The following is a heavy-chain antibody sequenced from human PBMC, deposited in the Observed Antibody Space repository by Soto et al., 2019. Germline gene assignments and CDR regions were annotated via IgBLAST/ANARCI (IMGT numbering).Heavy chain of an antibody. Sequence: GASVKVSSKASGYTFTSYAMHWVRQAPGQRLEWMGWINAGNGNTKYSQKFQGRVTITRDTSASTAYMELSSLRSEDTAVYYCARDRGYCSGGSCYWNWFDPWGQGTLVTVSS. V-gene: IGHV1-3*01. CDR3: ARDRGYCSGGSCYWNWFDP. D-gene: IGHD2-15*01. CDR2: INAGNGNT. J-gene: IGHJ5*02. CDR1: GYTFTSYA.